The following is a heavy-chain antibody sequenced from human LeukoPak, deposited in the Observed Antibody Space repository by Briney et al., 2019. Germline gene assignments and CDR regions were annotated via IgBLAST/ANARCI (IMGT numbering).Heavy chain of an antibody. CDR2: ISYDGSNE. Sequence: PGRSLRPSCAASGFTFSSYSMHWVRQAPGKGLEWVAVISYDGSNEYYADSVEGRFTISRDNSKNTLYLQMNSLRAEDTAVYYCAKSYDYGDYVGARQNWYFALWGRGTLVTVSS. J-gene: IGHJ2*01. CDR1: GFTFSSYS. V-gene: IGHV3-30*18. D-gene: IGHD4-17*01. CDR3: AKSYDYGDYVGARQNWYFAL.